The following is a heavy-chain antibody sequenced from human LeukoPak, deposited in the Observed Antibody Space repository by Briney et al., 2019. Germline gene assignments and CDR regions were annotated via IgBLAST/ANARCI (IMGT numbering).Heavy chain of an antibody. D-gene: IGHD6-13*01. Sequence: ASVKVSCKASGYTFTGYYMHWVRQAPGQGLEWMGRINPNSGGTNYAQKFQGRVTMTRDTSISTAYMELSRLRSDDKAVYYCARDQGDSSSWSPEGYYYYGMDVWGQGTTVTVSS. V-gene: IGHV1-2*06. CDR1: GYTFTGYY. CDR3: ARDQGDSSSWSPEGYYYYGMDV. CDR2: INPNSGGT. J-gene: IGHJ6*02.